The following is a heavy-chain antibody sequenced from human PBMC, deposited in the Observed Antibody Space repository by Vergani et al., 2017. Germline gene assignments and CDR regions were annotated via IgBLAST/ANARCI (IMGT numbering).Heavy chain of an antibody. CDR1: GESIRSGSHY. Sequence: QVKLQESGPGLLKPSQTLSLTCTVSGESIRSGSHYWSWLRQPAGKGPEWIRHIHTGGNTDLNPSFKSRVFISVDTSKSQFSRELNSVTVADTVVYYCARSRTYCTSGSCPAIWGQGTLVTVSS. CDR3: ARSRTYCTSGSCPAI. CDR2: IHTGGNT. J-gene: IGHJ4*02. D-gene: IGHD2-15*01. V-gene: IGHV4-61*02.